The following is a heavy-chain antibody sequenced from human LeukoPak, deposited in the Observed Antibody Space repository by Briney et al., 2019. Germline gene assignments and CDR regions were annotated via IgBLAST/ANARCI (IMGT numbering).Heavy chain of an antibody. Sequence: SETLSLTCTVSGGSISTTNYYWGWIRQSPGKGLEWFGCVYYSGSTYYNPSLKSRVTISVDTSKNQFSLKLSSVTAADTAVYYCALKRYPLDYWGQGTLVTVSS. CDR1: GGSISTTNYY. D-gene: IGHD1-1*01. V-gene: IGHV4-39*07. CDR2: VYYSGST. CDR3: ALKRYPLDY. J-gene: IGHJ4*02.